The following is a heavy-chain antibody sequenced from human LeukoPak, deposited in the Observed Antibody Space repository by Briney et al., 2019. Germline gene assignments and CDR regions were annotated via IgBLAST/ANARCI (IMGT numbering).Heavy chain of an antibody. CDR1: DYSIRNGYF. CDR3: ARHLEDYYGSGSYYLDY. V-gene: IGHV4-38-2*02. J-gene: IGHJ4*02. D-gene: IGHD3-10*01. Sequence: SETLSLTCTVSDYSIRNGYFWGWIRQPPGKGLEWIGSIYYSGSTYYNPSLKSRVTISVDTSKNQFSLKLSSVTAADTAVYYCARHLEDYYGSGSYYLDYWGQGTLVTVSS. CDR2: IYYSGST.